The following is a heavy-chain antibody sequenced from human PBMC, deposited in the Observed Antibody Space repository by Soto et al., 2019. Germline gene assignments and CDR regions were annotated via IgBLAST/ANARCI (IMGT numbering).Heavy chain of an antibody. CDR1: GYTFMTYA. V-gene: IGHV1-3*01. CDR2: INPGNDNT. Sequence: QVQLVQSGAEVKKPGASVKISCKTSGYTFMTYALHWVRQAPGQRPEWMGWINPGNDNTEYSQKLEGRVTITRDKSARTVLMEVANMTSEESDVYYWARVRVLWCGELSHWGQGTQVIVSA. J-gene: IGHJ4*02. CDR3: ARVRVLWCGELSH. D-gene: IGHD3-10*01.